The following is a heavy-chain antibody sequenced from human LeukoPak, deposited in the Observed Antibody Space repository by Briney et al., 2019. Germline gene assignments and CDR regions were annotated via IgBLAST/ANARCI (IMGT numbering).Heavy chain of an antibody. CDR3: AKGGLYGYSGYDFLDY. J-gene: IGHJ4*02. CDR2: THVTSGE. Sequence: GGSLRLSCAASGFTVGTDFMTWVRQAPGKGLVWLSMTHVTSGEFYADSVRGRFTLSIDGSKNTLHLQMNSLTTEDTAVYYCAKGGLYGYSGYDFLDYWGQGTLVTVSS. V-gene: IGHV3-66*02. CDR1: GFTVGTDF. D-gene: IGHD5-12*01.